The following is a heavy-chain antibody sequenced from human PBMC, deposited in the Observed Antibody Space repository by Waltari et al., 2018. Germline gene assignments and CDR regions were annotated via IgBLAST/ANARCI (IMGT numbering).Heavy chain of an antibody. D-gene: IGHD3-10*01. Sequence: QLQLQEAGPGRVKPSETLSIICTVPGGSINSSSHYWAWIRQPPGKVLEWIGSVYYTGSTHCNPSFKSRVTISLDMSKNDFSLGLNSATAADTGVYYCARGVGADFDFWGQGTRVTVSS. CDR2: VYYTGST. CDR3: ARGVGADFDF. J-gene: IGHJ4*02. CDR1: GGSINSSSHY. V-gene: IGHV4-39*02.